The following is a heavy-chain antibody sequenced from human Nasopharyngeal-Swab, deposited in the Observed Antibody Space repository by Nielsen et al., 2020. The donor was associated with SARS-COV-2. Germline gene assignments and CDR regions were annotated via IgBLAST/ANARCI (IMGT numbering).Heavy chain of an antibody. D-gene: IGHD6-13*01. CDR2: IIPNFGSP. CDR1: GGTFSSNA. V-gene: IGHV1-69*06. Sequence: SVKVSCKASGGTFSSNAINWVRQAPGQGLVWLGGIIPNFGSPTYAQKLQGRVTITADISTTTAYMELSSLRSEDTAVYYCTRDTEYSNRAFDYWGQGTPVTVSS. CDR3: TRDTEYSNRAFDY. J-gene: IGHJ4*02.